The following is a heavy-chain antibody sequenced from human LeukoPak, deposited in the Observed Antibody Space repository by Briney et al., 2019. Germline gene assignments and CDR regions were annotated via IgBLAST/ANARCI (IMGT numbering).Heavy chain of an antibody. CDR1: GYTFTGYY. CDR3: ARDGIYSRNFDAFDI. J-gene: IGHJ3*02. D-gene: IGHD6-13*01. Sequence: EASVKVSCKASGYTFTGYYMHWVRQAPGQGLEWMGWINPNSGGTNYAQKFQGRVTMTRDTSISTAYMELSRLRSDDTAVYYCARDGIYSRNFDAFDIWGQGTMVTVSS. V-gene: IGHV1-2*02. CDR2: INPNSGGT.